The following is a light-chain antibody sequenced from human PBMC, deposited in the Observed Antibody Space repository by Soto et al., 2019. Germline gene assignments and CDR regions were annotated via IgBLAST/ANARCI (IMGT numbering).Light chain of an antibody. Sequence: DAQMTQSASSLSASVGDSVTITCRASQSIGTYLDWYQHKPGKAPKLLIYAASSLQSGVPSRFSGSGSGTDFTLTISSLQPEDFATYYCQESHSTFGQGTKVDIK. CDR2: AAS. V-gene: IGKV1-39*01. CDR3: QESHST. CDR1: QSIGTY. J-gene: IGKJ2*01.